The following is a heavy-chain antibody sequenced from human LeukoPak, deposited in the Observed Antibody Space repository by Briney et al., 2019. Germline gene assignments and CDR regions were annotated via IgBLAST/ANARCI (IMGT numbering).Heavy chain of an antibody. CDR3: AKYIVVVVAATHFDY. J-gene: IGHJ4*02. CDR2: ISGSGGST. D-gene: IGHD2-15*01. Sequence: GGSLRLSCAASGFTFSSYAMSWVRQAPGKGLERVSAISGSGGSTYYADSVKGRFTISRDNSKNTLYLQMNSLRAEDTAVYYCAKYIVVVVAATHFDYWGQGTLVTVSS. CDR1: GFTFSSYA. V-gene: IGHV3-23*01.